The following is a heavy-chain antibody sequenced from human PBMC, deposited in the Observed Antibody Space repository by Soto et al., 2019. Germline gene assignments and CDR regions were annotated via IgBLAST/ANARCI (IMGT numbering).Heavy chain of an antibody. CDR2: IIPTFSTT. V-gene: IGHV1-69*01. Sequence: KVSCKAPGGTFSKHAINWVRQAPGQGLEWMGRIIPTFSTTNYAQKFQGRVTMTADESTITAYLELSSLKHDDTAVYYCAREVAADGTFRAHVFGIWGQGTLVTXSS. CDR1: GGTFSKHA. D-gene: IGHD6-13*01. CDR3: AREVAADGTFRAHVFGI. J-gene: IGHJ3*02.